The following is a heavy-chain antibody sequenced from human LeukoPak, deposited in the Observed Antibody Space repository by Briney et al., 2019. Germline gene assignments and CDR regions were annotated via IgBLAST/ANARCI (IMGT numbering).Heavy chain of an antibody. CDR1: GGSFSGYY. V-gene: IGHV4-34*01. D-gene: IGHD3-3*01. CDR2: INHSGST. J-gene: IGHJ4*02. Sequence: SETLSLTCAVYGGSFSGYYWSWIRQPPGKGLEWIGEINHSGSTNYNPSLKSRVTISVDTSKNQFSLKLSSVTAADTAVYYCARYFSGSTNRWYLDYWGQGTLVTVSS. CDR3: ARYFSGSTNRWYLDY.